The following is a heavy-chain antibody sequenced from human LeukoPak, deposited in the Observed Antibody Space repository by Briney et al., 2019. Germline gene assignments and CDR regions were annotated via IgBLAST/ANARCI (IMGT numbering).Heavy chain of an antibody. J-gene: IGHJ4*02. V-gene: IGHV3-7*01. D-gene: IGHD2-15*01. CDR2: VRHDGNAK. CDR3: ATSHDSAGND. Sequence: GGSLRLSCAASGFAFSDFWMSWVRQAPGKGLEWVANVRHDGNAKNYVPSVRGRFTISRDNAKNSLYLQMNSLTVEDTAVYYCATSHDSAGNDWGQGTLVTVSS. CDR1: GFAFSDFW.